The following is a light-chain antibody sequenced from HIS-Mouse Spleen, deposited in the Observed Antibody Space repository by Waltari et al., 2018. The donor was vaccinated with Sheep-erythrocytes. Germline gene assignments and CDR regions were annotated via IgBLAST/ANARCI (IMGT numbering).Light chain of an antibody. V-gene: IGLV2-11*01. J-gene: IGLJ1*01. CDR2: DVS. CDR3: CSYAGSYNHV. Sequence: QSALTQPRSVSGSPGQSVTISCTGTSSDVGGYNYVSWYQQHPGKAPKLMRDDVSNRPSGVPDRFSGSKSGNTASLTISGLQAEDEADYYCCSYAGSYNHVFATGTKVTVL. CDR1: SSDVGGYNY.